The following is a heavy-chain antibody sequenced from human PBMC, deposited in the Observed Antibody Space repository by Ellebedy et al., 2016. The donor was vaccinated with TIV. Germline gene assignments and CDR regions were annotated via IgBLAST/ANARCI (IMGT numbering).Heavy chain of an antibody. J-gene: IGHJ4*02. CDR2: IYYRGST. CDR1: GGSIRGHC. V-gene: IGHV4-59*11. D-gene: IGHD5-12*01. Sequence: MPSETLSLTCTVSGGSIRGHCWTWIRQPPGKGLEWIGYIYYRGSTNYNPSPKSRVTILVETSKNQFSLKLSSVTAADTAVYYCARRGYSGYADYWGQGTLVTVSS. CDR3: ARRGYSGYADY.